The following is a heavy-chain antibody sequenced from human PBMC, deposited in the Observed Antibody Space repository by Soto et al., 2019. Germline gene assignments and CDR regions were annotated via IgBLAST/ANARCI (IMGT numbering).Heavy chain of an antibody. Sequence: SETLSLTCTVSGGSISSGGYYWSWIRQHPGKGLEWIGYIYYSGSTYYNPSLKSRVTISVDTSKNQFSLKLSSVTAADTAVYYCARDRARSSYGRALGMDVWGQGTTVTVSS. CDR3: ARDRARSSYGRALGMDV. J-gene: IGHJ6*02. D-gene: IGHD5-18*01. CDR1: GGSISSGGYY. V-gene: IGHV4-31*03. CDR2: IYYSGST.